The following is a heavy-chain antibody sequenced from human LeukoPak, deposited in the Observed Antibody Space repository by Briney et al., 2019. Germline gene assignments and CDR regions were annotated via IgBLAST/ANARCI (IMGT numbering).Heavy chain of an antibody. CDR1: GGSISSGRSY. Sequence: SENLSLTCNVSGGSISSGRSYWTWIRQPAGKGLEWIGHIYTTGSTNYNPSLKSRVTISVDTSKNQFSLKLSSVTAADTAVYYCARAVGYYDSSGPYYFDYWGQGTLVTVSS. J-gene: IGHJ4*02. V-gene: IGHV4-61*09. D-gene: IGHD3-22*01. CDR2: IYTTGST. CDR3: ARAVGYYDSSGPYYFDY.